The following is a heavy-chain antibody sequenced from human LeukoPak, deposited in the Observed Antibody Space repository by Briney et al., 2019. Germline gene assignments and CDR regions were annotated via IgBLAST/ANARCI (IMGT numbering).Heavy chain of an antibody. J-gene: IGHJ4*02. V-gene: IGHV3-30*18. D-gene: IGHD3-22*01. CDR3: AKDLTYYYDISGSYYGYYFDY. Sequence: GGALRLSCAASGFTFSSYGMHWVRQAPGKGLEWVAVISYDGNNKYYADSVKGRFTISRDNSKNTLYLQMNSLRPEDTAVYYCAKDLTYYYDISGSYYGYYFDYWGQGTLVTVSS. CDR1: GFTFSSYG. CDR2: ISYDGNNK.